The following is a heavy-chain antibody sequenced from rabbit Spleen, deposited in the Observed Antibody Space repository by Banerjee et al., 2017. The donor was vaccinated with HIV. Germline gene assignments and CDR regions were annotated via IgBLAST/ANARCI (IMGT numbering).Heavy chain of an antibody. J-gene: IGHJ4*01. Sequence: QQQLEESGGDLVKPEGSLTLTCTASGFSFSDRDVMCWVRQVPGKGLEWIGCINTATGKAVYASWAKGRFTISKTWTTTVTLQMTSLTGADTATYFCARDLVGVIGWNFYLWGPGTLVTVS. CDR1: GFSFSDRDV. D-gene: IGHD1-1*01. CDR3: ARDLVGVIGWNFYL. V-gene: IGHV1S45*01. CDR2: INTATGKA.